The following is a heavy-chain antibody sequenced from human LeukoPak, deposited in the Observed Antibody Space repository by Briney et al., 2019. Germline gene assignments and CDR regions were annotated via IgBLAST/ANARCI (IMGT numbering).Heavy chain of an antibody. CDR1: GYTFTSYG. CDR2: ISAYNGNT. D-gene: IGHD1-7*01. Sequence: ASVKVSCKASGYTFTSYGIGWVRQAPGQGLEWMGWISAYNGNTNYAQKLQGRVTMTTDTSTSTAYMELRSLRSDDTAVYYCARRLELRYWFDPWGQGTLVTVSS. V-gene: IGHV1-18*01. CDR3: ARRLELRYWFDP. J-gene: IGHJ5*02.